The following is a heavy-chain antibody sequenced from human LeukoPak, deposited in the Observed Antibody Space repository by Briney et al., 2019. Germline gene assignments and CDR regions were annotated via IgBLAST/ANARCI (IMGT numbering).Heavy chain of an antibody. CDR3: AKSNGYGLVDI. CDR1: GGSFSGYY. CDR2: INHSGST. J-gene: IGHJ3*02. Sequence: SETLSLTCAVYGGSFSGYYWSWIRQPPGKGLEWIGEINHSGSTNYSPSVKSRVTISLDTSRNQSSLKLNSVTAADTAVYYCAKSNGYGLVDIWGQGTMVTVSS. D-gene: IGHD3-10*01. V-gene: IGHV4-34*01.